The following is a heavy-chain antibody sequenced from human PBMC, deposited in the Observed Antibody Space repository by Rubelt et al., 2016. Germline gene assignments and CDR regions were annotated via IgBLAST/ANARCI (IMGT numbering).Heavy chain of an antibody. CDR1: GFTFVRFA. CDR3: AKGRTATSKVYGLDI. V-gene: IGHV3-23*04. J-gene: IGHJ6*02. Sequence: EVQLVQSGGGLVQPGGSLRLSCEVSGFTFVRFAMSWVRQAPGKGPEWISIISASGNTYYTDSVRGRFTISTDSSKNTLNLQRNSRRVDDTAVYYCAKGRTATSKVYGLDIWGQGTTVTVSS. CDR2: ISASGNT. D-gene: IGHD2-2*01.